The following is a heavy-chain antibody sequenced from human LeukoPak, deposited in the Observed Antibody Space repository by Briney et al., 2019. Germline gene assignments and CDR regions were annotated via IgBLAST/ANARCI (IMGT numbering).Heavy chain of an antibody. D-gene: IGHD5-18*01. CDR2: INNVGNII. Sequence: QAGGSLRLSCAASGFTFSSYGMSWVRQAPGKGLEWVAYINNVGNIIYYADSVKGRFTISRDNAKKSLFLQMNSLRAEDTAVYYCTRDRYSYAYWGLGTLVTVSS. CDR3: TRDRYSYAY. J-gene: IGHJ4*02. CDR1: GFTFSSYG. V-gene: IGHV3-48*04.